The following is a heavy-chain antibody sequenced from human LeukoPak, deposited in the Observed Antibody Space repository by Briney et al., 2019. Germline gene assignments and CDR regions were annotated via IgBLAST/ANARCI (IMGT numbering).Heavy chain of an antibody. CDR3: ARELAVAGTEGGWFDP. CDR2: INPNSGGT. V-gene: IGHV1-2*02. Sequence: GASVKVSCKASGYTFTGYYMHWVRQAPGQGLEWMGWINPNSGGTNYAQKFQGRVTMTRETSIRTAYMELNRLRSDDTAVYYCARELAVAGTEGGWFDPWGQGTLVTVSS. J-gene: IGHJ5*02. CDR1: GYTFTGYY. D-gene: IGHD6-19*01.